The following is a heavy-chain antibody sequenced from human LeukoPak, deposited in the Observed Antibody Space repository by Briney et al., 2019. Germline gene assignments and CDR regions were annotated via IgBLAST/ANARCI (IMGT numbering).Heavy chain of an antibody. Sequence: SVKVSCKASGGTFSSYAISWVRQAPGQGLEWMGGIIPIFATTHYAQKFQGRVTITADESTSTAYMELSSLISEDTAVYYCASSEYYYYFMDVWGKGTTVTISS. V-gene: IGHV1-69*13. J-gene: IGHJ6*03. CDR2: IIPIFATT. CDR1: GGTFSSYA. D-gene: IGHD1-26*01. CDR3: ASSEYYYYFMDV.